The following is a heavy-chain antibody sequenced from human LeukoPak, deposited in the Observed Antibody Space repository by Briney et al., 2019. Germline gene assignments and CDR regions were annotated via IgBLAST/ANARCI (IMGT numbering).Heavy chain of an antibody. D-gene: IGHD1-26*01. CDR3: AKVPGTIVGATDMVFGYFDY. V-gene: IGHV3-66*01. Sequence: GGSLRLPCAASGFTVSNNYMSWVRQAPGKGLEWVSVIYRGGSTYYADSVKGRFIISRDNSKNTLDLQMNSLRAEDTAVYYCAKVPGTIVGATDMVFGYFDYWGQGTLVTVSS. J-gene: IGHJ4*02. CDR1: GFTVSNNY. CDR2: IYRGGST.